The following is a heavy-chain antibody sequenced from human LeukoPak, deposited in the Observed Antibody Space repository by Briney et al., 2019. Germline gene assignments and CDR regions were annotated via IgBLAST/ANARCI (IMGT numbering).Heavy chain of an antibody. CDR1: GYRFTGYY. CDR3: ARALYYDSSGYYSSSYYYFQH. Sequence: ASVKVSCKASGYRFTGYYIHWARQAPGQGLEWMGWINPNSGGTNYAQKFQGRVTMTRDTSVSTAYMELSRLRSDDTAEYYCARALYYDSSGYYSSSYYYFQHWGQGTLVTVSS. D-gene: IGHD3-22*01. J-gene: IGHJ1*01. V-gene: IGHV1-2*02. CDR2: INPNSGGT.